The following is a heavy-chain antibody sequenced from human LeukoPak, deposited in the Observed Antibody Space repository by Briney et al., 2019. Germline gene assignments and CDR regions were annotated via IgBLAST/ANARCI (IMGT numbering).Heavy chain of an antibody. V-gene: IGHV3-30-3*01. Sequence: PGGSLRLSCAATGFRFSSYDMHWVRRAPCKGLEWVAAISAEGDIQIYLDSVMGRFTISRDNSKSTLYLQMNSLRIEDTGFYYCTRDMIRGVPDYWGQGTLVTVSS. CDR2: ISAEGDIQ. CDR1: GFRFSSYD. D-gene: IGHD3-10*01. CDR3: TRDMIRGVPDY. J-gene: IGHJ4*02.